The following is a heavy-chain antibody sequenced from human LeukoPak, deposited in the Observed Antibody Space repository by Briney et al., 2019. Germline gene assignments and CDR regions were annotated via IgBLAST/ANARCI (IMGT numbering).Heavy chain of an antibody. CDR1: GDSISSYY. D-gene: IGHD5-12*01. CDR3: ARQGDHSGYDYYYGMDV. J-gene: IGHJ6*02. V-gene: IGHV4-59*08. CDR2: IYYSGST. Sequence: PSETLSLTCTVSGDSISSYYWTWIRQPPGKGLEWIGYIYYSGSTYYNPSLKSRVTISVDTSKNQFSLKLSSVTAADTAVYCCARQGDHSGYDYYYGMDVWGQGTTVTVSS.